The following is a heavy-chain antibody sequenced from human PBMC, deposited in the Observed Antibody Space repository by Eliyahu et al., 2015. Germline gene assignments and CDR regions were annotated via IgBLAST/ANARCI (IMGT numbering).Heavy chain of an antibody. D-gene: IGHD3-10*02. Sequence: QVQLQESGPGLVKPSETLSLTCTVSGGSISTYYWSWIRQPPGKGLEWIGYIYTSGSINYNPSLKSRVTISVDMSKNQFSLKVSSVTAADTAVYYCARQMFVGGMDVWGQGTTVTVSS. CDR3: ARQMFVGGMDV. J-gene: IGHJ6*02. V-gene: IGHV4-4*09. CDR2: IYTSGSI. CDR1: GGSISTYY.